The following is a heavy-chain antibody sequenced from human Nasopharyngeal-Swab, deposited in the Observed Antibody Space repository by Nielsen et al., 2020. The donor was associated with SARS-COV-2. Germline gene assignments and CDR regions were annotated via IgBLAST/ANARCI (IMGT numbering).Heavy chain of an antibody. V-gene: IGHV3-23*01. D-gene: IGHD2/OR15-2a*01. J-gene: IGHJ4*02. CDR2: ISGSGVT. Sequence: VRQMPGKGLDWVSSISGSGVTYHADSVKGRFNISRDISKNTLYLQMNSLRADDTAVYYCAKDLRGPYFFWGQGTLVTVSS. CDR3: AKDLRGPYFF.